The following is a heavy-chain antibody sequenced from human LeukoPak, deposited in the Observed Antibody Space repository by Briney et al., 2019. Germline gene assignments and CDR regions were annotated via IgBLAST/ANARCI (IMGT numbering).Heavy chain of an antibody. CDR1: GFTFSSYA. D-gene: IGHD2-2*03. J-gene: IGHJ6*03. V-gene: IGHV3-30-3*01. CDR3: ARDGYCSSTSCSYYMDV. CDR2: ISYDGSNK. Sequence: GGSLRLSCAASGFTFSSYAMHWVRQAPGKGLEWVAVISYDGSNKYYADSVKGRFTISRDNSKNTLYLQMNSLRAEDTAVYYCARDGYCSSTSCSYYMDVWGKGTTVTVSS.